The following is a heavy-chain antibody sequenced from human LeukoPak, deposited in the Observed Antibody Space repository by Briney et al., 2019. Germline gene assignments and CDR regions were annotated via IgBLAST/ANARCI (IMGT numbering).Heavy chain of an antibody. J-gene: IGHJ3*01. CDR1: GFTLSTFA. CDR2: IGGSGSNP. V-gene: IGHV3-23*01. Sequence: GGSLRLSCVASGFTLSTFAMTWVRQAPGKGLEWVSSIGGSGSNPNYADSVRGRFTTSRDNSKNTLYLQMNRLTAEDTAVYYCGRDPNGDYVGAFEFWGQGTLVSVS. D-gene: IGHD4-17*01. CDR3: GRDPNGDYVGAFEF.